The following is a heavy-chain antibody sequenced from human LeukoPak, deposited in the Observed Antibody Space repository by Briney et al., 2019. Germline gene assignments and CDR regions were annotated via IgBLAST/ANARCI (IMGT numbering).Heavy chain of an antibody. CDR3: ARAGSGSYPDY. CDR2: ISSSSSYI. CDR1: GFTFSSYS. Sequence: GGSLRLSCAASGFTFSSYSMNWVRQAPGKGLEWVSSISSSSSYIYYADSVKGRFTISRDNSKNSPYLQMNSLRAEDTAVYYCARAGSGSYPDYWGQGTLVTVSS. J-gene: IGHJ4*02. V-gene: IGHV3-21*01. D-gene: IGHD1-26*01.